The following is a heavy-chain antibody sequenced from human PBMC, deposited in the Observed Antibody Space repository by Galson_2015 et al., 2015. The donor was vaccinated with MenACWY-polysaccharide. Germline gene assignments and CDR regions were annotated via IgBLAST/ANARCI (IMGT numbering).Heavy chain of an antibody. Sequence: SETLSLTCTVSGGSISSYYRNWIRQPPGKGLEWVGYINYSGSTNHNPSLKSRVTMSVDTSKNQFSLNLTSVTDADTAVYYCARAIAVAGQRRDFDLWGRGTLVTVSS. V-gene: IGHV4-59*01. D-gene: IGHD6-19*01. CDR2: INYSGST. CDR3: ARAIAVAGQRRDFDL. J-gene: IGHJ2*01. CDR1: GGSISSYY.